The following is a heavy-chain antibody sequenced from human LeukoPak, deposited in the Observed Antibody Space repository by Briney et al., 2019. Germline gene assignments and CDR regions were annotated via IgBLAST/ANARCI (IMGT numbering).Heavy chain of an antibody. J-gene: IGHJ4*02. CDR2: ISAYNGNT. D-gene: IGHD2-2*02. V-gene: IGHV1-18*01. CDR3: ARDLGIVVVPAAIPQDY. Sequence: ASVKVSCKASGYTFTSYGTSWVRQAPGQGLEWMGWISAYNGNTNYAQKLQGRVTMTTDTSTSTAYMELRSLRSDDTAVYYCARDLGIVVVPAAIPQDYWGQGTLVTVSS. CDR1: GYTFTSYG.